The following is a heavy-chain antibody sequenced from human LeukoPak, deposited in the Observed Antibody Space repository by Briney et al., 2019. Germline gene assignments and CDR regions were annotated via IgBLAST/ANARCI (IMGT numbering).Heavy chain of an antibody. V-gene: IGHV1-2*02. J-gene: IGHJ6*03. CDR2: INPNNGVT. Sequence: GASVKVSCKASGYTFTGYYIHWVRQAPGQGLEWMGWINPNNGVTNYAQRFQGRVTMTRDTSISTAYMELSRLGSDDTAVYYCARAESLYCSSTSCSRGYYYYYMDVWGKGTTVTVSS. CDR1: GYTFTGYY. D-gene: IGHD2-2*01. CDR3: ARAESLYCSSTSCSRGYYYYYMDV.